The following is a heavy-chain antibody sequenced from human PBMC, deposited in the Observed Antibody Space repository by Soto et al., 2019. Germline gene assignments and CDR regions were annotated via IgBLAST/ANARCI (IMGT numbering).Heavy chain of an antibody. D-gene: IGHD3-9*01. J-gene: IGHJ5*02. CDR2: IKQDGREK. CDR3: EGAGVRNGDYNGWIDT. Sequence: GGSLRLSCAASGFSFSSYWMTWVRQAPGKGLEWVANIKQDGREKYYVASVKGRFTISRDNAKNLVYLQMDSLTPDDTAVYFCEGAGVRNGDYNGWIDTWGKGTLVTVSS. CDR1: GFSFSSYW. V-gene: IGHV3-7*03.